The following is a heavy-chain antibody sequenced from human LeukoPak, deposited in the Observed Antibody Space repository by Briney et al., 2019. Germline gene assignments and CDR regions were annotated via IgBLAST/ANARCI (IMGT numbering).Heavy chain of an antibody. CDR1: GFTFSSYS. Sequence: GGSLRLSCAASGFTFSSYSFNWVRQVPGKGLEWVSAISGSGGSTYYADSVKGRFTISRDNSKNTLYLQMNSLRAEDTAVYYCAKDRVVVLGLFDYWGQGTLVTVSS. CDR3: AKDRVVVLGLFDY. D-gene: IGHD2-2*01. CDR2: ISGSGGST. V-gene: IGHV3-23*01. J-gene: IGHJ4*02.